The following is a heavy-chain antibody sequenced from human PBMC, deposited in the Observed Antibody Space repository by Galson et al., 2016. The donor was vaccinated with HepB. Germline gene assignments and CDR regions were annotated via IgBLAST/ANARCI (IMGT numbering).Heavy chain of an antibody. J-gene: IGHJ5*02. CDR1: GGTFSNYA. V-gene: IGHV1-69*13. Sequence: SVKVSCKASGGTFSNYAISWVRQAPGHGLEWMGGIIPMFGPPNYAKKFQGRVTITADESTSTAYMQLSSLRSEDTAMYFCARGGHCSSTICYDWFDPWGPGTLVTVSS. CDR3: ARGGHCSSTICYDWFDP. D-gene: IGHD2-2*01. CDR2: IIPMFGPP.